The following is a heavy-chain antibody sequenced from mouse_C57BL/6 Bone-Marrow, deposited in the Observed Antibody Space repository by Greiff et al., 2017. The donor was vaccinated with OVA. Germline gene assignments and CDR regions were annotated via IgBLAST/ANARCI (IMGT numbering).Heavy chain of an antibody. J-gene: IGHJ4*01. Sequence: EVQLVESGEGLVKPGGSLKLSCAASGFTFSSYAMSWVRQTPEKRLEWVAYISSGGDYIYYADTVKGRFTISRDNARNTLYLQMSSLKSEDTAMYYCTRDRGYDYDVDYYAMDYWGQGTSVTVSS. CDR3: TRDRGYDYDVDYYAMDY. D-gene: IGHD2-4*01. V-gene: IGHV5-9-1*02. CDR1: GFTFSSYA. CDR2: ISSGGDYI.